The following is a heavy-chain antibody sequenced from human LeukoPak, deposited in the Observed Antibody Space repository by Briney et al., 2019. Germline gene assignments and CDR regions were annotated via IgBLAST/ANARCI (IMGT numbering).Heavy chain of an antibody. V-gene: IGHV4-59*08. CDR3: ARGGYFDWSFDY. CDR2: IYWNGNT. J-gene: IGHJ4*02. Sequence: SETLSLTCTVSGGSISSYYWSWIRQSPGKGLEWIGYIYWNGNTNYNPSLKSRVTVSGDTSKNQFSLKLSSVTAADTAVYYCARGGYFDWSFDYWGQGTLVTVSS. D-gene: IGHD3-9*01. CDR1: GGSISSYY.